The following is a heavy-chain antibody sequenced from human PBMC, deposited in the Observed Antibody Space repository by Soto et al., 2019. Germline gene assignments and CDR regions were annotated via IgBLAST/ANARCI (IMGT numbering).Heavy chain of an antibody. V-gene: IGHV4-31*03. J-gene: IGHJ4*02. CDR2: IYYSGST. CDR3: AREPSI. Sequence: QVQLQESGPGLVKPSQTLSLTCTVSGGSISSGGYYWSWIRPHPGKGLEWIGYIYYSGSTYFNPFLTRRVPISVVTSKIQSSLKLSSVTAADTAVYYFAREPSIWGQVTLFTVSS. CDR1: GGSISSGGYY.